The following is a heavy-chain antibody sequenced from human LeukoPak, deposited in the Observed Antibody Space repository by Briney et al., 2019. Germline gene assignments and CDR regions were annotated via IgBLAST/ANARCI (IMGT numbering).Heavy chain of an antibody. CDR1: GGSFSGYY. V-gene: IGHV4-34*01. CDR3: ASSITIFGVVIIRGY. D-gene: IGHD3-3*01. Sequence: SETLSLTCAVYGGSFSGYYWSWIRQPPGKGLEWIGEVNHNGSTNYNPSLKSRVTISVDTSKNQFSLKLSSVTAADTAVYYCASSITIFGVVIIRGYWGQGTLVTVSS. J-gene: IGHJ4*02. CDR2: VNHNGST.